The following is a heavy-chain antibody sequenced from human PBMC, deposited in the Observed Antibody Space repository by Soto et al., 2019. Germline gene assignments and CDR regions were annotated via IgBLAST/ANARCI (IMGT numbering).Heavy chain of an antibody. Sequence: PSETLSLTCTVSGGSISSSSYYWGWIRQPPGKGLEWIGSIYYSGRTYYNKSLKSRVTISVDTSKNQLSLRLSSVTAADTAVYYCARPTGNILTGYENYYYYMDVWGKGTTVTVSS. CDR3: ARPTGNILTGYENYYYYMDV. CDR1: GGSISSSSYY. J-gene: IGHJ6*03. D-gene: IGHD3-9*01. CDR2: IYYSGRT. V-gene: IGHV4-39*01.